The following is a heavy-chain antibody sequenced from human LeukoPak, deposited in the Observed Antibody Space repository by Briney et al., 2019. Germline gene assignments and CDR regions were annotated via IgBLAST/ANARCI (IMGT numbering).Heavy chain of an antibody. J-gene: IGHJ4*02. CDR2: ISSSSSYI. D-gene: IGHD4-17*01. CDR3: ARESGDLDY. Sequence: GGSLRLSCAASGFTVSSNYMSWVRQAPGKGLEWVSSISSSSSYIYYADSVKGRFTISRDNAKNSLYLQMNSLRAEDTAVYYCARESGDLDYWGQGTLVTVSS. V-gene: IGHV3-21*01. CDR1: GFTVSSNY.